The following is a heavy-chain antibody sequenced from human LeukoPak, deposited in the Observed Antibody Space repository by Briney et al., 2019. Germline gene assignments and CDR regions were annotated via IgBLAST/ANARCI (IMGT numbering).Heavy chain of an antibody. CDR3: ARHRPYSSGWRHFDY. V-gene: IGHV5-51*01. J-gene: IGHJ4*02. CDR1: GYRFTTNW. Sequence: GESLKISCKGSGYRFTTNWIGWVRQMPGKGLEWMGIIYPGDSDTRYSPSFQGQVTISADKSISTAYLQWSSLTASDTAMYYCARHRPYSSGWRHFDYWGQGTLVTVSS. D-gene: IGHD6-19*01. CDR2: IYPGDSDT.